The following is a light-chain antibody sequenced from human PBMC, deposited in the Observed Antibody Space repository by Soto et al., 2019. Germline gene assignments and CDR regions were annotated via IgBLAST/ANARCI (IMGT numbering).Light chain of an antibody. Sequence: IVLTQSPGTLSLSPGEGATLSCRASQSVSSSYLAWYQQKPGQAPRLLIYGASSRATGIPDRFSGSGSGTDFTLTISRLEPEDFAVYYCQQYDTSPSTLGPGTKVDIK. CDR3: QQYDTSPST. CDR2: GAS. CDR1: QSVSSSY. V-gene: IGKV3-20*01. J-gene: IGKJ3*01.